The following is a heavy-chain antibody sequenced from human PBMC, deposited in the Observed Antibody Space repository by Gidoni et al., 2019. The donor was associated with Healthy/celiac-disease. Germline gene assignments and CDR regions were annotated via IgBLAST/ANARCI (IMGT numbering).Heavy chain of an antibody. V-gene: IGHV3-48*02. CDR3: ARVYGYSGYAVGYFDY. CDR2: ISSSSSTI. J-gene: IGHJ4*02. CDR1: GFTFSIYS. Sequence: EVQLVESGGGLVQPGGSLSLSCAASGFTFSIYSMNWVRQAPGKGLEWVSYISSSSSTIYYADSVKGRFTISRDNAKNSLYLQMNSLRDEDTAVYYCARVYGYSGYAVGYFDYWGQGTLVTVSS. D-gene: IGHD5-12*01.